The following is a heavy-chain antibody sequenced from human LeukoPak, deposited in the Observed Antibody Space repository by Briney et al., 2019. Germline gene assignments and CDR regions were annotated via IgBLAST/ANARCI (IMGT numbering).Heavy chain of an antibody. Sequence: GGSLRLSCAASGFTFSSYSMNWVRQAPGKGLEWVSSISSSSSYIYYADSVKGRFTISRDNAKNSLYLQMNSLRAEDTAVYYCARGGIAEDHAFDIWGQGTMVTVSS. CDR2: ISSSSSYI. V-gene: IGHV3-21*01. CDR3: ARGGIAEDHAFDI. CDR1: GFTFSSYS. J-gene: IGHJ3*02. D-gene: IGHD6-13*01.